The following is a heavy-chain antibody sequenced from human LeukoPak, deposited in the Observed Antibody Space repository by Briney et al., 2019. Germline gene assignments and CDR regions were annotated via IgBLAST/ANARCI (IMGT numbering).Heavy chain of an antibody. D-gene: IGHD2-2*01. CDR1: GGSISSSSYY. V-gene: IGHV4-39*01. J-gene: IGHJ5*02. Sequence: YPSETLSLTCTVSGGSISSSSYYWGWIRQPPGKGLEWIGSIYYSGSTYYNPSPKSRVTISVDTSKNQFSLKLSSVTAADTAVYYCARWGRYCSSTSCSYLPNNWFDPWGQGTLVTVSS. CDR3: ARWGRYCSSTSCSYLPNNWFDP. CDR2: IYYSGST.